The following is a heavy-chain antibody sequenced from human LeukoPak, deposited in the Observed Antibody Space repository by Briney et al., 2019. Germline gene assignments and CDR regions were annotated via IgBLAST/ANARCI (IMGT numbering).Heavy chain of an antibody. CDR2: ISYDGSNK. Sequence: PGGSLRLSCAASGFTFSSYAMHWVRQAPGKGLEWVAVISYDGSNKYYADSVKGRFTISRDNSKNTLYLQLNSLRAEDTAVYYCARERGDSGYDPAAYWGQGTLVTVSS. J-gene: IGHJ4*02. CDR1: GFTFSSYA. D-gene: IGHD5-12*01. CDR3: ARERGDSGYDPAAY. V-gene: IGHV3-30-3*01.